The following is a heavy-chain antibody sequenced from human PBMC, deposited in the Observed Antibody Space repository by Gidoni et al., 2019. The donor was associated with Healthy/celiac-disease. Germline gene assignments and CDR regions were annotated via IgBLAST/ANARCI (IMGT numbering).Heavy chain of an antibody. D-gene: IGHD3-3*01. V-gene: IGHV4-61*01. Sequence: QVQLQESGPGLVKPAETLSLTCTVSGGSVSSGSYYWSWIRQPPGKGLEWIGYIYYSGSTNYNPSLKSRVTISVDTSKNQFSLKLSSVTAADTAVYYCARGAWSGYPLDYWGQGTLVTVSS. CDR3: ARGAWSGYPLDY. CDR2: IYYSGST. J-gene: IGHJ4*02. CDR1: GGSVSSGSYY.